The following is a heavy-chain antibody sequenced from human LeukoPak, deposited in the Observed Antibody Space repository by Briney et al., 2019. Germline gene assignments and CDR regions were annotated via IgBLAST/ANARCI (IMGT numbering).Heavy chain of an antibody. V-gene: IGHV3-30*02. J-gene: IGHJ4*02. D-gene: IGHD6-19*01. Sequence: GTSLRLSCVTSGLTFTNHGFHWLRQAADKGLEWVAFVRNDGFDTYHSNSVKGRFSISRDDSKNTVYLQMNSLRAEDRAVYYCAKKQKAGGWYGYLRVFDYWGQGTLVTVSS. CDR1: GLTFTNHG. CDR2: VRNDGFDT. CDR3: AKKQKAGGWYGYLRVFDY.